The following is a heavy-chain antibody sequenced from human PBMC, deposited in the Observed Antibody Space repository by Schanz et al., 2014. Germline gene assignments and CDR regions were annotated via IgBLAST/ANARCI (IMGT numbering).Heavy chain of an antibody. Sequence: QIQLVQSGPEVKKPGATVKVSCKASGYIFINSGISWVRQAPGQGLEWMGWISAYNGNTKYPQKLQGRVTMTTDTSTSTAYMELRRLRSDDTAVYYCARDAADFYDILTEEDYWGQGTMVTVAS. CDR2: ISAYNGNT. V-gene: IGHV1-18*01. CDR3: ARDAADFYDILTEEDY. J-gene: IGHJ3*01. D-gene: IGHD3-9*01. CDR1: GYIFINSG.